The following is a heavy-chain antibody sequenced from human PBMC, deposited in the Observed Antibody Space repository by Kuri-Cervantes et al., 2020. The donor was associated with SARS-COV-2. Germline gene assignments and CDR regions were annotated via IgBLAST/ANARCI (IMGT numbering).Heavy chain of an antibody. D-gene: IGHD4-23*01. V-gene: IGHV1-18*04. CDR1: GYTFTSFY. CDR3: AIGGNSSPDDY. J-gene: IGHJ4*02. Sequence: ASVKVSCKASGYTFTSFYIHWVRQAPGQGLEWMGWISAYNGNTNYAQKLQGRVTMTTDTSTSTAYMELSSLRSEDTAVYYCAIGGNSSPDDYWGQGTLVTVSS. CDR2: ISAYNGNT.